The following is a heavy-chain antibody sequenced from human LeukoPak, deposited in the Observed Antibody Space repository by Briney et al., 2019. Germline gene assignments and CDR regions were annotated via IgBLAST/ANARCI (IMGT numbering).Heavy chain of an antibody. Sequence: SETLSLTCAVYGGSFSGYYRNWIRQPPGKGLEWIGEINHSGNTNYNPSLKSRVTMSVDTTKNQFSLKLSSVTAADTAVYYCASSDIVVVVAAPGWFDPWGQGTLVTVSS. D-gene: IGHD2-15*01. V-gene: IGHV4-34*01. CDR3: ASSDIVVVVAAPGWFDP. J-gene: IGHJ5*02. CDR1: GGSFSGYY. CDR2: INHSGNT.